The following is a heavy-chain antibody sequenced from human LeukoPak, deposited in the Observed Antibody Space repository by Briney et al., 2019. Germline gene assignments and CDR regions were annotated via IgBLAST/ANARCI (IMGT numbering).Heavy chain of an antibody. J-gene: IGHJ3*02. CDR1: GGSISSYY. V-gene: IGHV4-59*08. D-gene: IGHD3-9*01. CDR2: IYYSGST. CDR3: ARHVRLEFDILNGYDDAFDI. Sequence: ASETLSLTCTVSGGSISSYYWSWIRQPPGKGLEWIGYIYYSGSTNYNPSLKSRVTISVDTSKNQFSLKLSSVTAADTAVYYCARHVRLEFDILNGYDDAFDIWGQGTMVTVSS.